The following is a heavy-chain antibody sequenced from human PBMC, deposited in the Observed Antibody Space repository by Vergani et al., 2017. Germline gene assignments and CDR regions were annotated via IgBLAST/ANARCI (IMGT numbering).Heavy chain of an antibody. Sequence: EVQLLESGGGLVQPGGSLRLSCAASGFTFSSYAMSWVRQAPGTGLEWVSAISGSSTYYADSVKGRFTSSRSNSKNTLYLQMNSRRAEDTALYFCARGENYDYVWGNYYFDYWGQGTLVTVSS. CDR3: ARGENYDYVWGNYYFDY. J-gene: IGHJ4*02. V-gene: IGHV3-23*01. CDR1: GFTFSSYA. CDR2: ISGSST. D-gene: IGHD3-16*01.